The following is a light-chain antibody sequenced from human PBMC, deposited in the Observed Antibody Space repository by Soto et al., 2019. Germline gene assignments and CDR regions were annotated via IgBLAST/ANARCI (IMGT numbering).Light chain of an antibody. CDR1: SSNIGSNT. Sequence: QSVLTQPPSASGTPGQRVTIPCSGSSSNIGSNTVNWYQQLPGTAPKLLIYSNNQRPSGVPDRFSGSKSGTSASLAISGLKSEDEADYYCAAWDDSLNGPVFGGGTKLTVL. J-gene: IGLJ3*02. V-gene: IGLV1-44*01. CDR2: SNN. CDR3: AAWDDSLNGPV.